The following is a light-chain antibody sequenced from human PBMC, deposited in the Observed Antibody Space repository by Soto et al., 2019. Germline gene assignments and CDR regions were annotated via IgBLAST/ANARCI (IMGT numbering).Light chain of an antibody. CDR2: WAS. CDR3: QQYFDVPFT. Sequence: DLVMTQSPDSLAVSLGERATMNCKCSRSVLYKSNNKNHLAWYQQKPGQPPQLIIYWASTRESGVPERFSGSGSGTDFTLTISSLEAEDVAFYWCQQYFDVPFTFGGGPKVEI. V-gene: IGKV4-1*01. CDR1: RSVLYKSNNKNH. J-gene: IGKJ4*02.